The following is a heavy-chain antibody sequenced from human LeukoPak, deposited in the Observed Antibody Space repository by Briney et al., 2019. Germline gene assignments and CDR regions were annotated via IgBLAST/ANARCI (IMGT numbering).Heavy chain of an antibody. J-gene: IGHJ4*02. Sequence: GGSLRLSCAASGFTFSSYWMSWVRQAPGKGLEWVANVKQDGSEKYYVDSVKGRFTISRDNAKNSLSLQMNSLRAEDTAVYYCARGLDSGYDWRFYFDYWGQGTLVTVSS. CDR1: GFTFSSYW. CDR3: ARGLDSGYDWRFYFDY. D-gene: IGHD5-12*01. CDR2: VKQDGSEK. V-gene: IGHV3-7*01.